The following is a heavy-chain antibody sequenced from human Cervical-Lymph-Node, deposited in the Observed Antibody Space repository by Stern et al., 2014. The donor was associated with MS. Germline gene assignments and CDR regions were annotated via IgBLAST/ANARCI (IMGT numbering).Heavy chain of an antibody. D-gene: IGHD4-23*01. V-gene: IGHV1-69*06. Sequence: QVQLVESGAEVKKPGSSVKVSCKASGGTFSSYVISWVRQAPGQGLEWMGGIIPIFGPANSAQKFQGRVTIITDRSTRTAYMELGSLRSEDPAVYYWAGGSTVVTDYLDYWGQGTLVPVPP. CDR2: IIPIFGPA. J-gene: IGHJ4*02. CDR1: GGTFSSYV. CDR3: AGGSTVVTDYLDY.